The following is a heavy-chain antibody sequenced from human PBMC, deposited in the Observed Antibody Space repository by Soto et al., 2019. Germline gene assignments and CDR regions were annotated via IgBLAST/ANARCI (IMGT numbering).Heavy chain of an antibody. J-gene: IGHJ3*02. CDR1: GYSFTNYW. Sequence: PGASLKISWKGSGYSFTNYWISWVRQRPGKGLEWMGKIDPSDSYTNYSPSFQGHVTISTDKSIGTAYLQWSSLKASYTAMYYCARRYCSSTSCYLDAFDIWGQGTTVTVSS. V-gene: IGHV5-10-1*01. D-gene: IGHD2-2*01. CDR2: IDPSDSYT. CDR3: ARRYCSSTSCYLDAFDI.